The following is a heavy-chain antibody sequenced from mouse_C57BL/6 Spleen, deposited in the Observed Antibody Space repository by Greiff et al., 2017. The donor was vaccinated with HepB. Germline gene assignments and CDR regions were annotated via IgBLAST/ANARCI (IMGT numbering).Heavy chain of an antibody. J-gene: IGHJ2*01. D-gene: IGHD1-1*01. V-gene: IGHV1-80*01. CDR1: GYAFSSYW. Sequence: QVQLKESGAELVKPGASVKISCKASGYAFSSYWMNWVKQRPGKGLEWIGQIYPGDGDTNYNGKFKGKATLTADKSSNTAYMQLSSLTSEDSAVYFCAISLLPYFDYWGQGTTLTVSS. CDR3: AISLLPYFDY. CDR2: IYPGDGDT.